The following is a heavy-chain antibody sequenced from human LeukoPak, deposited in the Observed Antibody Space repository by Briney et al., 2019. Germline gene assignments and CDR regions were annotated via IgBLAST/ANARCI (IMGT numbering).Heavy chain of an antibody. V-gene: IGHV1-46*02. D-gene: IGHD3-22*01. J-gene: IGHJ4*02. Sequence: ASVEVSCKASGYTFDSSYMHWVRQAPGQGLEWMGIINPSDDSTRYAQKFQGRVTMTKDTSTNTVYMHLSSLSSDDTAVYYCARAYYESSAYRHAVYFDYWGQGTLVTVSS. CDR3: ARAYYESSAYRHAVYFDY. CDR2: INPSDDST. CDR1: GYTFDSSY.